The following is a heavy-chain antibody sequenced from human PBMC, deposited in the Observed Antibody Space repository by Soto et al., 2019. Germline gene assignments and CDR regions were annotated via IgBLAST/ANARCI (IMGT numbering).Heavy chain of an antibody. CDR3: ARGRTYDNILTGYYPHYYFDY. V-gene: IGHV4-61*01. D-gene: IGHD3-9*01. J-gene: IGHJ4*02. CDR2: IYYSGST. CDR1: GGSDRDGSDC. Sequence: SETMSLSSTVFGGSDRDGSDCWSCIRTTPGKGRERVGYIYYSGSTNYTPSLKRRVTISVDTSKNQFSLKLSSVTAADTAVYYCARGRTYDNILTGYYPHYYFDYWGQGTLVTVSS.